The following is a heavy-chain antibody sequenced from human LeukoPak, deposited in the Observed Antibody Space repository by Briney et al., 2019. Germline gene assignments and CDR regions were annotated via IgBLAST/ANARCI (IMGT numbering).Heavy chain of an antibody. V-gene: IGHV4-59*01. J-gene: IGHJ5*02. Sequence: PSETLSLTCTVSGGSISSYYWSWIRQPPGKGLEWIGYIYYSGSTNYNPSLKSRVTISVDTSKNQFSLKLSSVTAADTAVYYCARVVVSGWFDPWGQGTLVTVSS. CDR3: ARVVVSGWFDP. CDR1: GGSISSYY. CDR2: IYYSGST. D-gene: IGHD2-15*01.